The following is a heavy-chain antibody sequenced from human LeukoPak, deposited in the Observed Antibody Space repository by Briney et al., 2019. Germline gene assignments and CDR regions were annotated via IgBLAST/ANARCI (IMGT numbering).Heavy chain of an antibody. CDR3: SRLTENCAAQAVCAFDI. V-gene: IGHV3-73*01. CDR1: GFTFSGSA. CDR2: IRSKTHSYAT. J-gene: IGHJ3*02. Sequence: PGGSLKLSCAASGFTFSGSAMHWVCQASGRGLEWVGRIRSKTHSYATAYAVSVKGRFTISRDDSKNTAYLQMNSLKTEDTAVYYCSRLTENCAAQAVCAFDIWGQGTMVTVSS. D-gene: IGHD1-1*01.